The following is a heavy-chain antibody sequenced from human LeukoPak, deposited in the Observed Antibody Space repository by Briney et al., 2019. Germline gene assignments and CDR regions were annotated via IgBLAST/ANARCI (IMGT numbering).Heavy chain of an antibody. CDR3: ARGRDDDVWGSYPTCFDF. J-gene: IGHJ4*02. CDR1: GGSISSGTYY. D-gene: IGHD3-16*02. V-gene: IGHV4-61*02. CDR2: IYNSGST. Sequence: PSETLSLTCTVSGGSISSGTYYWTWIRQPAGKGLEWIGRIYNSGSTSYNPSLKSRVTISMDTSKNQFSLKLNSVTAADTAVYYCARGRDDDVWGSYPTCFDFWRQGTLVTVSS.